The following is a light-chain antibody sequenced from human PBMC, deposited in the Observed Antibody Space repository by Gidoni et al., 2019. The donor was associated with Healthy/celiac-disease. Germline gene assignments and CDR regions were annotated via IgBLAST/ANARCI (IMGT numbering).Light chain of an antibody. CDR1: SSDVGGYNY. J-gene: IGLJ3*02. CDR3: STYTSSSTQV. V-gene: IGLV2-14*03. CDR2: DVS. Sequence: QSALTQPAPVSGSPGQSITIACTGTSSDVGGYNYVSWYQQHPGKAPKLMIYDVSNRPSGVSKRFSGSKSGNAAALTISGLQAENEADYYCSTYTSSSTQVFGGGTKLTVL.